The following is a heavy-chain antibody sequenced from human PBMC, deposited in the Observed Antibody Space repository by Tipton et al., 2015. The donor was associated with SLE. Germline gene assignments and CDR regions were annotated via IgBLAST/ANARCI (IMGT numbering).Heavy chain of an antibody. CDR3: ARQLELAVTTPNWFDA. Sequence: TLSLTCTVSGGSISNHHWSWTLQFAGNRLEWFGRLYTSGSTNYNPSLQSRASMSLDTSKNQISRNLNSVTAADTAVYYCARQLELAVTTPNWFDAWGQGTPVTVSS. D-gene: IGHD3-10*01. V-gene: IGHV4-4*07. CDR1: GGSISNHH. CDR2: LYTSGST. J-gene: IGHJ5*02.